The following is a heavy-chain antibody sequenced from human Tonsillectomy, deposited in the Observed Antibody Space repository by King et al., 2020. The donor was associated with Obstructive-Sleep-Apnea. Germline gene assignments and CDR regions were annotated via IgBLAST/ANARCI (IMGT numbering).Heavy chain of an antibody. Sequence: VQLVESGGGLVQPGGALRLSCAVSGFTVSTSYMSWVRQAPGKGLEWVSVIYSGGSTYYADSVKGRFTVSRHTSKNTLYLEMKSLRAEDTAVYYCARYQLVRGVVFDGMGVWGQGTTVTVSS. CDR1: GFTVSTSY. J-gene: IGHJ6*02. D-gene: IGHD3-10*01. CDR3: ARYQLVRGVVFDGMGV. CDR2: IYSGGST. V-gene: IGHV3-53*04.